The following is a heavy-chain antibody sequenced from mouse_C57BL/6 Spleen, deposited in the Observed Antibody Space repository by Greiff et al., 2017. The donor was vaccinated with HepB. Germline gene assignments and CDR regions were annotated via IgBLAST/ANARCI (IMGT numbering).Heavy chain of an antibody. D-gene: IGHD2-5*01. CDR3: AREGSNYHGGFAY. CDR1: GYTFTDYN. Sequence: EVQLQQSGPELVKPGASVKIPCKASGYTFTDYNMDWVKQSHGKSLEWIGDINPNNGGTIYNQKFKGKATLTVDKSSSTAYMGLRSLTSEDTAVYYCAREGSNYHGGFAYWGQGTLVTVSA. V-gene: IGHV1-18*01. J-gene: IGHJ3*01. CDR2: INPNNGGT.